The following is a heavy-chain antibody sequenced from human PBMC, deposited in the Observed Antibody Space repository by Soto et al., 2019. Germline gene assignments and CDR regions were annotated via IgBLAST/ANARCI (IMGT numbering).Heavy chain of an antibody. Sequence: GGSLRLSCAASGFTFSSYAMSWVRQAPGKGLEWVSAISGSGGSTYYADSVKGRFTISRDNSKNTLYLQMNSLRAEDTAVYYCVRATYFSDSSGYTRCFDYWGQGTLVTVSS. CDR1: GFTFSSYA. CDR3: VRATYFSDSSGYTRCFDY. CDR2: ISGSGGST. J-gene: IGHJ4*02. V-gene: IGHV3-23*01. D-gene: IGHD3-22*01.